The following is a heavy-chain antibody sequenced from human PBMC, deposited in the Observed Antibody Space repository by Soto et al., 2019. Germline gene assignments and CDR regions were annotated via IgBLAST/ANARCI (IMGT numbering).Heavy chain of an antibody. CDR1: GFTFSSYG. D-gene: IGHD3-9*01. Sequence: QVQLVESGGGVVQPGRSLRLSCAASGFTFSSYGMHWVRQAPGKGLEWVAVISYDGSNKYYADSVKGRFTISRDNSKNTLYLQMNSLRAEDTAVYYCAKDANYDMLTGYLDSWGQGTLGTVSS. CDR2: ISYDGSNK. V-gene: IGHV3-30*18. J-gene: IGHJ4*02. CDR3: AKDANYDMLTGYLDS.